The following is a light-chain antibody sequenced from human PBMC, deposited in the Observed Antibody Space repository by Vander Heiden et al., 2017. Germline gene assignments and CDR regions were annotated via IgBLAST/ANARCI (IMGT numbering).Light chain of an antibody. CDR3: QRYDGSSFT. Sequence: ESVLTQSPGTLSLSPGERATLSCRASQTIASSYLAWYQQKPGQAPRLLIYGASSRTTGIPDRFTGSGSGTDFTLTISRLEPEDFAMYYCQRYDGSSFTFGPGTKVDIK. J-gene: IGKJ3*01. CDR2: GAS. V-gene: IGKV3-20*01. CDR1: QTIASSY.